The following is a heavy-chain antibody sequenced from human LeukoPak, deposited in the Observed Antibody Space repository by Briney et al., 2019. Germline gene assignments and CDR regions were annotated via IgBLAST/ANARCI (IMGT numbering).Heavy chain of an antibody. CDR2: IRSNSDGGTI. V-gene: IGHV3-15*07. J-gene: IGHJ5*02. CDR1: VYTFSNAW. CDR3: AIDFYDTT. Sequence: GGSLRLSCATSVYTFSNAWMNWVRKAPWKGLEWVGRIRSNSDGGTIDYAAPVKGRFALSRDDSKNTLYLQMNSLQTEDTAVYYCAIDFYDTTWGQGTLVTVSS. D-gene: IGHD3-22*01.